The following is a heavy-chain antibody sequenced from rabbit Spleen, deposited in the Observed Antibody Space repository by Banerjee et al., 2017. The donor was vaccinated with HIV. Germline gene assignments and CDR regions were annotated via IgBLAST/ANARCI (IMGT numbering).Heavy chain of an antibody. CDR1: GVSFSANSY. CDR3: ARDGFNSDRYYFKL. J-gene: IGHJ4*01. V-gene: IGHV1S40*01. CDR2: IDTGSSGFT. D-gene: IGHD8-1*01. Sequence: QSLEESGGDLVKPGASLTLTCTASGVSFSANSYMCWVRQAPGKGLEWIACIDTGSSGFTYFASWAKGRFTISKTSSTTVTLQLNSLTAADTATYFCARDGFNSDRYYFKLWGPGTLVTVS.